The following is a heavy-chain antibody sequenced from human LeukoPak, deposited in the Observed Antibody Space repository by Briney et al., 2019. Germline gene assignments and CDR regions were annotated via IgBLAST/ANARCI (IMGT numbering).Heavy chain of an antibody. CDR2: IYYSGST. V-gene: IGHV4-59*12. J-gene: IGHJ4*02. D-gene: IGHD6-19*01. CDR3: ARLAPSETVAGDTTGCFDY. CDR1: GGSISSYY. Sequence: PSETLSLTCTVSGGSISSYYWSWIRQPPGKGLEWIGYIYYSGSTNYNPSLKSRVTISVDTSKNQFSLKLSSVTAADTAVYYCARLAPSETVAGDTTGCFDYWGQGTLVTVSS.